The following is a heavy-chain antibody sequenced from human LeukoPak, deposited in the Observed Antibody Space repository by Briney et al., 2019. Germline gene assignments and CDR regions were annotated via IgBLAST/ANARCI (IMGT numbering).Heavy chain of an antibody. V-gene: IGHV4-59*11. CDR1: GGSISSHY. CDR3: ARATHYYGSGSYYEDYFDY. J-gene: IGHJ4*02. D-gene: IGHD3-10*01. Sequence: SETLSLTCTVSGGSISSHYWSWIRQPPGKGLEWIGYIYYSGSTNYNPSLKSRVTISVDTSKNQFSLKLSSVTAADTAVYYCARATHYYGSGSYYEDYFDYWGQGTLVTVSS. CDR2: IYYSGST.